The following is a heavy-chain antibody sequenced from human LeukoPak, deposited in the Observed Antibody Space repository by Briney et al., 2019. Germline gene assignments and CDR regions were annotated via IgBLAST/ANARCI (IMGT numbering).Heavy chain of an antibody. Sequence: GRSLRLSCAASGFTFSSYAMHWVRQAPGKGLEGVAVISYDGSNKYYADSVKGRFTISRDNSKNTLYLQMNSLRAEDTAVYYCARDGGELAKWVFDYWGQGTLVTVSS. J-gene: IGHJ4*02. CDR3: ARDGGELAKWVFDY. CDR1: GFTFSSYA. CDR2: ISYDGSNK. D-gene: IGHD3-10*01. V-gene: IGHV3-30*04.